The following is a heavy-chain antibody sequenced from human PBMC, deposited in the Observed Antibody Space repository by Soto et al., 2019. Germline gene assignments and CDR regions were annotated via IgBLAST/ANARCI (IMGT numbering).Heavy chain of an antibody. D-gene: IGHD1-1*01. CDR1: GASFSDSY. Sequence: QVRLQQWGAGLLKPSETLSLTCAVYGASFSDSYWNWIRQPPGKGLEWIGEINHSGSTIYNTSLESRATISLDTSRKQSTLKMRSATAADTVVYYCAREVPSRYFDLWGRGTPVTVSS. CDR3: AREVPSRYFDL. V-gene: IGHV4-34*01. J-gene: IGHJ2*01. CDR2: INHSGST.